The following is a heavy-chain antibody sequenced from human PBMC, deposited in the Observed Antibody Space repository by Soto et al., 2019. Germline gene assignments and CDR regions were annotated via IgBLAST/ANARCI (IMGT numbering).Heavy chain of an antibody. CDR1: GYTFTSYY. V-gene: IGHV1-46*03. D-gene: IGHD3-10*01. J-gene: IGHJ4*02. CDR3: ARDTTMVRGVITYYFDY. CDR2: INPSGGST. Sequence: ASVKVSCKASGYTFTSYYMHWVRQAPGQGLEWMGIINPSGGSTSYAQKFQGRVTMTRDTSTSTVYMELSSLRSEDTAVYYCARDTTMVRGVITYYFDYWGQGALVTVSS.